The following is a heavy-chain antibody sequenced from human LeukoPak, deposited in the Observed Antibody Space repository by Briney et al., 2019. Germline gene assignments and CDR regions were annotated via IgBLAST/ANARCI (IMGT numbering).Heavy chain of an antibody. CDR2: IYYSGST. D-gene: IGHD1-26*01. J-gene: IGHJ4*02. CDR1: GGSISSYY. V-gene: IGHV4-59*01. Sequence: SETLSLTCIGSGGSISSYYWSWIRQPPGKGLEWMGYIYYSGSTNYNPSLKSRVTISVDTSKNQFSLKLSSVTAADTAVYYCARDQVGVGASYFDYWGQGTLVTVSS. CDR3: ARDQVGVGASYFDY.